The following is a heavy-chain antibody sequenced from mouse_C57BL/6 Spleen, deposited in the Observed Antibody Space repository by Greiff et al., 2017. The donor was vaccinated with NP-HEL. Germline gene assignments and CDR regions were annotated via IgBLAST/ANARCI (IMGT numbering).Heavy chain of an antibody. V-gene: IGHV1-53*01. CDR3: ARSRDYDVAWFAY. D-gene: IGHD2-4*01. J-gene: IGHJ3*01. Sequence: VQLKQPGTELVKPGASVKLSCKASGYTFTSYWMHWVKQRPGQGLEWIGNINPSNGGTNYNEKFKSKATLTVDKSSSTAYMQLSSLTSEDSAVYYCARSRDYDVAWFAYWGQGTLVTVSA. CDR2: INPSNGGT. CDR1: GYTFTSYW.